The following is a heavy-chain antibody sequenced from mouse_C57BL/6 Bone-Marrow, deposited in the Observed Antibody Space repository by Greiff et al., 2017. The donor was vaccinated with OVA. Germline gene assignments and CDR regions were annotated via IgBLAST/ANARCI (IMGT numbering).Heavy chain of an antibody. V-gene: IGHV1-81*01. D-gene: IGHD2-5*01. CDR3: ASYSNPYYFDY. Sequence: LQQSGAELARPGASVKLSCKASGYTFTSYGISWVKQRTGQGLEWIGEIYPRSGNTYYNEKFKGKATLTADKSSSTAYMELRSLTSEDSAVYFCASYSNPYYFDYWGQGTTLTVSS. J-gene: IGHJ2*01. CDR2: IYPRSGNT. CDR1: GYTFTSYG.